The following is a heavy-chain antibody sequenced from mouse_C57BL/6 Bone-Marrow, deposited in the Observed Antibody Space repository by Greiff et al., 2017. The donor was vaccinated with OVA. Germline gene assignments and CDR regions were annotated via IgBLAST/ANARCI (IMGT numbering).Heavy chain of an antibody. D-gene: IGHD1-1*01. CDR2: FHPYNDDT. CDR3: ARRGKITTVVDSWYFDV. CDR1: GYTFTTYP. V-gene: IGHV1-47*01. Sequence: VQLQQSGAELVKPGASVTMSCKASGYTFTTYPIEWMKQNHGKSLEWIGNFHPYNDDTKYNEKFKGKATLTVEKSSSTVYLELSRLTSDDSAVYYCARRGKITTVVDSWYFDVWGTGTTVTVSS. J-gene: IGHJ1*03.